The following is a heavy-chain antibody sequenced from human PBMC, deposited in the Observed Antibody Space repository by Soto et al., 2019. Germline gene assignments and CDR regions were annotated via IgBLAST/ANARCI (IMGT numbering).Heavy chain of an antibody. J-gene: IGHJ6*01. Sequence: QVQLQESGPGLVKPSETLSLTCTVSGGSISRYYWSWIRQPPGKGLEWIGYMYNTGSTGYNPSFKSRVTILVDTSKNQFSLKLNSVTAADTAVYYCARDLWGYCGTDCYPLDVWGPRDHGHRLL. CDR3: ARDLWGYCGTDCYPLDV. CDR2: MYNTGST. V-gene: IGHV4-59*01. D-gene: IGHD2-21*02. CDR1: GGSISRYY.